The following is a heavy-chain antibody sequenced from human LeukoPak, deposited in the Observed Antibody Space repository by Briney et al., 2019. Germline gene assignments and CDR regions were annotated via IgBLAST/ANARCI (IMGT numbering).Heavy chain of an antibody. J-gene: IGHJ6*02. D-gene: IGHD7-27*01. Sequence: SETLSLTCTVSGGSISSYYWSWIRQPAGKGLEWIGRIYTSGSTNYNPSLKSRVTMSVDTSKNQFSLKLSSVTAEDTAVYYCARGPGAPPKGGNPNYYYYYGMDVWGQGTTVTVSS. CDR2: IYTSGST. CDR1: GGSISSYY. CDR3: ARGPGAPPKGGNPNYYYYYGMDV. V-gene: IGHV4-4*07.